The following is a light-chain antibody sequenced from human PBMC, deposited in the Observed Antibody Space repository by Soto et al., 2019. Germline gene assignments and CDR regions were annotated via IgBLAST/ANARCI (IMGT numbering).Light chain of an antibody. J-gene: IGKJ1*01. V-gene: IGKV3-11*01. Sequence: SVSTQSQATLTLSPWVRATLSCRASQSVSSYLAWYQQKPGQAPRLLIYDASNRATGIPARFSGSGSGTDFTLSISSLEPQDFAVYYCHQRRNWPLTFGQGTKV. CDR3: HQRRNWPLT. CDR2: DAS. CDR1: QSVSSY.